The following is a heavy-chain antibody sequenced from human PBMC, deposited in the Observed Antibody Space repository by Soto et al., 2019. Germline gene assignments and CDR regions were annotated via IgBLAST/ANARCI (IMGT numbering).Heavy chain of an antibody. CDR1: GGSISSGGSS. CDR3: ARGSDWFGP. J-gene: IGHJ5*02. V-gene: IGHV4-30-2*01. CDR2: IYRSGSD. Sequence: QLQLQESGSGLVKPSQTLSLTCAVSGGSISSGGSSWSWIRQPPGKGLEYIGYIYRSGSDYYNPYFKSRATISIDCSKNQFSLKLNSVHAAATAWYYCARGSDWFGPWGQGTLVTVSS.